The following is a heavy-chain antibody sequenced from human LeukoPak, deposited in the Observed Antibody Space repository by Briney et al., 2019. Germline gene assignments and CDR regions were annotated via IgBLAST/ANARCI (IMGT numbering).Heavy chain of an antibody. CDR2: ISGSGGST. D-gene: IGHD4-17*01. J-gene: IGHJ4*02. CDR3: AKRGYGDYVGH. Sequence: GGSLRLSCAASGFTFSSYVMSWVRQAPGKGLEWVSAISGSGGSTYYADSVKGRFTISRDNSKNTLYLQINSLRAEDTAVYYCAKRGYGDYVGHWGQGTLVTVSS. CDR1: GFTFSSYV. V-gene: IGHV3-23*01.